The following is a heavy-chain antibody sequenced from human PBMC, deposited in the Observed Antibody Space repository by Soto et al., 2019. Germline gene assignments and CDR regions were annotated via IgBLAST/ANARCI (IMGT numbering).Heavy chain of an antibody. D-gene: IGHD1-26*01. CDR2: IHGGADYT. CDR3: AKNRGSGSYTNWNFDV. Sequence: EVQVLESGGGLVQPGGSLRLACAASGFTFRNYAMSWVRQAAGKGLEWVATIHGGADYTQYTDSVKGRFTISRANSRNTVYLHMNSLRAEDTALYYCAKNRGSGSYTNWNFDVWGRGTLVTVSS. CDR1: GFTFRNYA. J-gene: IGHJ2*01. V-gene: IGHV3-23*01.